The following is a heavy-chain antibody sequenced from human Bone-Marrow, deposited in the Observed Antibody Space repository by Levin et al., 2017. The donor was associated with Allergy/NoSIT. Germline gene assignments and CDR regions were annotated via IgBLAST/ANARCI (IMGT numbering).Heavy chain of an antibody. J-gene: IGHJ4*02. CDR1: GYTFTSYD. V-gene: IGHV1-8*01. Sequence: GESLKISCKASGYTFTSYDINWVRQATGQGLEWMGWMNPNSGNTGYAQKFQGRVTMTRNTSISTAYMELSSLRSEDTAVYYCATGFVRSSSGSQDYWGQGTLVTVSS. CDR2: MNPNSGNT. CDR3: ATGFVRSSSGSQDY. D-gene: IGHD6-13*01.